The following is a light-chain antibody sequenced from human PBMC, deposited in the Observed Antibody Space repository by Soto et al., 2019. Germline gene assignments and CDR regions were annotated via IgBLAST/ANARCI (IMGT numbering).Light chain of an antibody. V-gene: IGLV2-14*01. CDR2: EDS. Sequence: QSALTQPASVSGSPGQSITISCTGTSNDVGGYNYVSWYQQHPGKAPKLTSYEDSNRPSGVSNCFSGSKSGTTTSLTISGLQAEDEGDYYCISYTSSSTHVVVGGGTELTVL. CDR1: SNDVGGYNY. CDR3: ISYTSSSTHVV. J-gene: IGLJ2*01.